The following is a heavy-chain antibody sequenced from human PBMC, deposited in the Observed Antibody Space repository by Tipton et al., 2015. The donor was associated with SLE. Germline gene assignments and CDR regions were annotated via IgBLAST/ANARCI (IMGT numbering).Heavy chain of an antibody. CDR3: ARQTCHYGNCYWDY. D-gene: IGHD2-21*02. Sequence: LRLSCSVSGGSVTSHYWTWIRQPPGKGLEWIGYTHHSGSSDYSPSLKNRVSLLVDTSKNQFSLTLSSVTAADTAVYYCARQTCHYGNCYWDYWGQGTLVTVSS. J-gene: IGHJ4*02. CDR1: GGSVTSHY. CDR2: THHSGSS. V-gene: IGHV4-59*02.